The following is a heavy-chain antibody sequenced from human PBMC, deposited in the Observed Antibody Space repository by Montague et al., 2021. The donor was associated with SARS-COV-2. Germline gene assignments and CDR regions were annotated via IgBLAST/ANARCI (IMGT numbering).Heavy chain of an antibody. V-gene: IGHV3-30-3*01. D-gene: IGHD1-1*01. CDR3: ARVLRGYGDVYKDYYYYYGMDV. CDR2: MSHDGSNK. Sequence: SLRLSCAASGSTVSRYAMHWVRQAPGKGLEWVAVMSHDGSNKYYADSVKGRFTISRDNSKNTLYLQMNSLRAEDTAVYYCARVLRGYGDVYKDYYYYYGMDVWGQGTTVTVSS. J-gene: IGHJ6*02. CDR1: GSTVSRYA.